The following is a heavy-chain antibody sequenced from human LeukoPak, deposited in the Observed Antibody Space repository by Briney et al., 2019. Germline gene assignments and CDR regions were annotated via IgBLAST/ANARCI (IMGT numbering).Heavy chain of an antibody. CDR3: ARDRGWAVAGTRSLPSKYYYYYYMDV. CDR1: GGSISSHY. V-gene: IGHV4-59*11. J-gene: IGHJ6*03. CDR2: IYYSGST. D-gene: IGHD6-19*01. Sequence: SETLSLTCTVSGGSISSHYWSWIRQPPGKGLEWIGYIYYSGSTNYNPSLKSRVTISVDTSKNQFSLKLSSVTAADTAVYYCARDRGWAVAGTRSLPSKYYYYYYMDVWGKGTTVTVSS.